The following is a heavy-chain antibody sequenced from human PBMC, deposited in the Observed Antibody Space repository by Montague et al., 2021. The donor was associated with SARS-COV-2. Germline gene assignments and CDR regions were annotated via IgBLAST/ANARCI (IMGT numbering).Heavy chain of an antibody. CDR1: GFTFSSYG. CDR3: ANELTTRYGMDV. J-gene: IGHJ6*02. V-gene: IGHV3-30*18. D-gene: IGHD1-14*01. Sequence: SLRLSCAASGFTFSSYGMHWVRQAPGKGLEWVAVISYDGSNKYYADSVKGRFIISRDNYKNTLYLQMNSLRAEDTAVYYCANELTTRYGMDVWGQGTTVTVSS. CDR2: ISYDGSNK.